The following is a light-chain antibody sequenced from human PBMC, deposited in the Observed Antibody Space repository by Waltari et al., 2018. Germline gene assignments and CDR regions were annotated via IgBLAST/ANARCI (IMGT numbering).Light chain of an antibody. CDR2: DAS. V-gene: IGKV3-15*01. Sequence: EIVMTQSPATLSVSPGERVMLSCKASQSVSSNLAWYQQNPGQAPRLLIYDASTRATGIPARFSGSGSGTEFSLTISSLQSEDFAVYYCQQYNKWPPGTFGQGTKVEIK. CDR1: QSVSSN. CDR3: QQYNKWPPGT. J-gene: IGKJ1*01.